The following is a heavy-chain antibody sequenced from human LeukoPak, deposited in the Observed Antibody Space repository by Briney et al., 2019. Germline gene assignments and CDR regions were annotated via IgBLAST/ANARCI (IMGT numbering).Heavy chain of an antibody. V-gene: IGHV3-23*01. Sequence: GGSLRLSCAASGFTFSSYAMSWVRQAPGKGLQWVSAISHDADNTYYADSVKGRFTISRDNSKNTLYLQMNSLRAEDTAVYYCAKDTTTVTTPTDYWGQGTLVTVSS. J-gene: IGHJ4*02. D-gene: IGHD4-23*01. CDR2: ISHDADNT. CDR3: AKDTTTVTTPTDY. CDR1: GFTFSSYA.